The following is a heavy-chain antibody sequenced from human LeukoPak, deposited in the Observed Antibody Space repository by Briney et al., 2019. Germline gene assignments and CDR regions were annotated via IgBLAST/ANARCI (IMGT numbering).Heavy chain of an antibody. V-gene: IGHV3-7*01. CDR1: GFTFSSYW. CDR2: IKQDGGEN. CDR3: AREWVAGYRFYFYYYGMDV. Sequence: GGSLRLSCTASGFTFSSYWMSWVRQAPGKGLEWVAKIKQDGGENYYVDSVKGRFTISRDNAKNSLYLQMNSLRAEDTAVYYCAREWVAGYRFYFYYYGMDVWGQGTTVTVSS. J-gene: IGHJ6*02. D-gene: IGHD6-19*01.